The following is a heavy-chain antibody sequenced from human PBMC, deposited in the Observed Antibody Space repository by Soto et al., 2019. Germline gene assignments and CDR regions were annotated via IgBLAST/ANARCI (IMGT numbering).Heavy chain of an antibody. CDR1: GFTFSSYA. Sequence: QVQLVESGGGVVQPGRSLRLSCAASGFTFSSYAMHWVRQAPGKGLEWVAVISYDGSNKYYADSVKGRFTISRDNSKNTRYRQMNSLRAEDTAVYYCARDRLRYNWNDFPYYYYGMDVWGQGTTVTVSS. CDR3: ARDRLRYNWNDFPYYYYGMDV. V-gene: IGHV3-30-3*01. J-gene: IGHJ6*02. D-gene: IGHD1-1*01. CDR2: ISYDGSNK.